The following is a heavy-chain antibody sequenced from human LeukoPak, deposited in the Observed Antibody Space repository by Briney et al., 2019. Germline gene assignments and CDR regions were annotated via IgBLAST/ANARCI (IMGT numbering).Heavy chain of an antibody. Sequence: GGSLRLSCAASGFTFSSYAMSWVRQAPGKGLEWVSAISGSGGSTYYADSVKGRFTISRDNSKNTLYLQMNSLRAEDTAVYYCAKDVMPEQRWLHLNWFDPWGQGTLVTVSS. V-gene: IGHV3-23*01. CDR2: ISGSGGST. CDR1: GFTFSSYA. J-gene: IGHJ5*02. CDR3: AKDVMPEQRWLHLNWFDP. D-gene: IGHD5-24*01.